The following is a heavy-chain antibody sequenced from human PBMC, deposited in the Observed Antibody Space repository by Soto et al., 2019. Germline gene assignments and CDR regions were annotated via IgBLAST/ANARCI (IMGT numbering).Heavy chain of an antibody. D-gene: IGHD6-19*01. Sequence: ASVKVSCKTSGYTFSNYYMNWVRQAPGQGLEWMGWINPNSGVTNYAQNFQGWVTLTRDTSISTAYMELSRLRSDDTAVYYCGRGAVADYFYYGMDVWGKGTMVTVSS. CDR1: GYTFSNYY. CDR3: GRGAVADYFYYGMDV. V-gene: IGHV1-2*04. J-gene: IGHJ6*04. CDR2: INPNSGVT.